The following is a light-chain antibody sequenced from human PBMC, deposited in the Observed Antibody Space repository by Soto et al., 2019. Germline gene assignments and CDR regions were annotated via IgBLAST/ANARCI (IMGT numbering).Light chain of an antibody. CDR3: QQDYNLPPT. J-gene: IGKJ5*01. Sequence: EIVMAQSPATLSLSPGERATLSCRASQSVSSSYLSWNQQKPGQAPRLLIYGASTRATGIPARFSGGGSGTDFTLTISSLQPEDFAVYYCQQDYNLPPTFGQGTRLEIK. CDR1: QSVSSSY. V-gene: IGKV3D-7*01. CDR2: GAS.